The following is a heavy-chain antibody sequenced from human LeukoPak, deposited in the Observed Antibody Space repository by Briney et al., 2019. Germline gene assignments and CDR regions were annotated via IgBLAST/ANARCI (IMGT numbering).Heavy chain of an antibody. J-gene: IGHJ4*01. CDR2: ISYDGSNK. CDR3: ARDIGYGLYYFDY. D-gene: IGHD5-18*01. V-gene: IGHV3-30*03. CDR1: GFTFSSYG. Sequence: GGSLRLSCAASGFTFSSYGMHWVRQAPGKGLGWVAVISYDGSNKYYADSVKGRFTISRDNSKNTMYLQMNSLRAEATAVYYCARDIGYGLYYFDYWGQGTMVTVSS.